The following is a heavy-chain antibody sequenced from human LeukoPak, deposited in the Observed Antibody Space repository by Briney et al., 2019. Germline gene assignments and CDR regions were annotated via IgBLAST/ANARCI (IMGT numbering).Heavy chain of an antibody. CDR3: AKVMFQDDIVVVVAAPIDY. CDR1: GFTFSSYA. V-gene: IGHV3-23*01. J-gene: IGHJ4*02. CDR2: ISGSGGST. D-gene: IGHD2-15*01. Sequence: PGGSLRLSCAASGFTFSSYAMSWVRQAPRKGLEWVSAISGSGGSTYYADSVKGRFTISRDNSKNTLYLQMNSLRAEDTAVYYCAKVMFQDDIVVVVAAPIDYWGQGTLVTVSS.